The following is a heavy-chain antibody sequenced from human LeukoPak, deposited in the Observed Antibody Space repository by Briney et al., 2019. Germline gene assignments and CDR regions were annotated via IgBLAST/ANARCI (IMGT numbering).Heavy chain of an antibody. CDR1: GGSISSGTYY. J-gene: IGHJ5*02. D-gene: IGHD3-10*01. CDR3: ARTTMVRGAPSRGANWFDP. Sequence: SETLSLTCTVSGGSISSGTYYWSWIRQPAGKGLEWIGRIYTSGSTNYNPSLKSRVTISVDTSKNQFPLRLNSVTAADTAVYYCARTTMVRGAPSRGANWFDPWGQGTLVTVSS. V-gene: IGHV4-61*02. CDR2: IYTSGST.